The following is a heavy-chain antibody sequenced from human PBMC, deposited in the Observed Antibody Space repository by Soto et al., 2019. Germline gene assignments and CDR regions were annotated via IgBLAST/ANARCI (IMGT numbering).Heavy chain of an antibody. J-gene: IGHJ6*03. V-gene: IGHV3-64*01. CDR3: ARRARPDFYYMDV. Sequence: LSLSCAASGFTLGGYAMDWVRQAPGKGLEYVSGISSNGVGTYYANSVQGRFTISRDNSKNTVYLQMGSLRPEGMAVYYCARRARPDFYYMDVWGKGTTVTVS. CDR2: ISSNGVGT. CDR1: GFTLGGYA. D-gene: IGHD6-6*01.